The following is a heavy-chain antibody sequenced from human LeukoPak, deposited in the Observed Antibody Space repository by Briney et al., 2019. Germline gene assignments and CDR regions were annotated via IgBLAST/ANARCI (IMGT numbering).Heavy chain of an antibody. CDR3: AGGASSTVHY. J-gene: IGHJ4*02. CDR1: GLTFSTYW. V-gene: IGHV3-74*01. Sequence: GGSLRLSCAASGLTFSTYWMHWVRQAPGKGLVWASRIKGDGTLSYADSVKGRFTISRDNTKNMLYLQMNSLRAEDTAVYYCAGGASSTVHYWGQGTLVTVSS. D-gene: IGHD6-13*01. CDR2: IKGDGTL.